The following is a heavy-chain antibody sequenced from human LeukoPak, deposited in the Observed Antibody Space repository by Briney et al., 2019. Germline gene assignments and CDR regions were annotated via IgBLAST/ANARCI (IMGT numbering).Heavy chain of an antibody. V-gene: IGHV3-74*01. CDR1: GFTFSDYW. CDR2: IKTDGRST. J-gene: IGHJ4*02. CDR3: ARGRIGGWTDY. Sequence: GGSLRLSCAASGFTFSDYWMHWVRPAPGKGLVWVSRIKTDGRSTNYADSVKGRFTISRDNAKNTLYLQMNSLRAEDTAVYYCARGRIGGWTDYWGQGTLVTVSS. D-gene: IGHD6-19*01.